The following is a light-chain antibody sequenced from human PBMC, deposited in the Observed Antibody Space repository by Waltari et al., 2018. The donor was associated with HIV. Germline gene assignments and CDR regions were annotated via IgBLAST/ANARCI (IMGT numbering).Light chain of an antibody. V-gene: IGLV2-14*01. CDR2: EVS. Sequence: QSALTQPASVSGSPGQSITISCTGTSSDVGGYNYVSWYQQHPGKAPQLMTDEVSNRPAGVSNRCSGAKSGNTASLTISGVQAEDEADYYCSSYTSSSTLVVFGGGTKLTVL. J-gene: IGLJ2*01. CDR3: SSYTSSSTLVV. CDR1: SSDVGGYNY.